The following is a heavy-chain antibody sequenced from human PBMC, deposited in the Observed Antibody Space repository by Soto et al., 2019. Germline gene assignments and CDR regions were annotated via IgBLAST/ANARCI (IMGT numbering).Heavy chain of an antibody. CDR2: ISYDVSNK. V-gene: IGHV3-30-3*01. D-gene: IGHD3-10*01. Sequence: QVQLVESGGGVVQPGRSLRLSCAASGFTFSSYAMHWVRQAPGKGLEWVAVISYDVSNKYYADSVKGRFTISRDNSKKMLCLQMNSLRAEDTAVYYCARGFGDLYYYYFYGMDVWGQGTTVTVSS. CDR3: ARGFGDLYYYYFYGMDV. J-gene: IGHJ6*02. CDR1: GFTFSSYA.